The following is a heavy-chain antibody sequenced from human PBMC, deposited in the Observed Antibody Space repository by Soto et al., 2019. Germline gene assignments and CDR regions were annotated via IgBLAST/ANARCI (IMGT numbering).Heavy chain of an antibody. CDR1: GGSISSGDYY. CDR2: IYYSGST. CDR3: ARASITMVRGVMYYYYGMDV. Sequence: TSETLSLTCTVSGGSISSGDYYWSWIRQPPGKCLEWIGYIYYSGSTYYNPSLKSRVTISVDTSKNQFSLKLSSVTAADTAVYYCARASITMVRGVMYYYYGMDVWGQGTTVTVSS. V-gene: IGHV4-30-4*01. D-gene: IGHD3-10*01. J-gene: IGHJ6*02.